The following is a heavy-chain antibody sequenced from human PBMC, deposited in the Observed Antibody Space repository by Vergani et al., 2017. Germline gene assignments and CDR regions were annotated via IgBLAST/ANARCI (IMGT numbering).Heavy chain of an antibody. J-gene: IGHJ4*02. V-gene: IGHV3-30*03. CDR1: GFTVSSNY. Sequence: VQLVESGGGLVQPGGSLRLSCAASGFTVSSNYMSWVRQAPGKGLEWVAVISYDGSNKYYADSVKGRFTISRDNSKSTLFLQMNSLRAEDTAVYYCARVRYGSSWYEIDYWGQGTLVTVSS. D-gene: IGHD6-13*01. CDR2: ISYDGSNK. CDR3: ARVRYGSSWYEIDY.